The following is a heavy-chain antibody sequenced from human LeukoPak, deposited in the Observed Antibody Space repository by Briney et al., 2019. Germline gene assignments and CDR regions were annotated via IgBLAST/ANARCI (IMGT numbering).Heavy chain of an antibody. D-gene: IGHD3-22*01. Sequence: GGSLRLSCAASGFTFSSYAMHWVRQAPGKGLEWVAVISYDGSNKYYADSVKGRFTISRDNSKNTLFLQMNSLRAEDTALYYCAKGISSGYYYGIDYWGQGTLVTVSS. V-gene: IGHV3-30*04. CDR3: AKGISSGYYYGIDY. J-gene: IGHJ4*02. CDR2: ISYDGSNK. CDR1: GFTFSSYA.